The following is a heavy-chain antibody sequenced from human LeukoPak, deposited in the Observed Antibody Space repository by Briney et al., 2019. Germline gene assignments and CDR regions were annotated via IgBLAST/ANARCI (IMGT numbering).Heavy chain of an antibody. D-gene: IGHD3-9*01. CDR3: ARISLTGYAPISGYFDY. V-gene: IGHV4-34*01. CDR2: INHSGST. Sequence: PSETLSLTCAVYGGSFSAYYWSWIRQPPGKGLEWIGEINHSGSTNYNPSLKSRVTISIDTSKNQFSLKLSSVTAADTAVYYCARISLTGYAPISGYFDYWGQGTLVTVSS. CDR1: GGSFSAYY. J-gene: IGHJ4*02.